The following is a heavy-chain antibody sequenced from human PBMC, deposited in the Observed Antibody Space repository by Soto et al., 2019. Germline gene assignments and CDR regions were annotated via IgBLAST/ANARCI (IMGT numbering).Heavy chain of an antibody. Sequence: GASGKVSCKASGYTFTGYYMHWVRQAPGQGLEWMGWINPTSGGTNYAQKFQGTVTMTRDTSISTAYMELSRLRSDDTAVYYCARDRNFWSGYYSRPYYYYGMAVWGQGTTVTVSS. CDR1: GYTFTGYY. CDR2: INPTSGGT. V-gene: IGHV1-2*02. J-gene: IGHJ6*01. CDR3: ARDRNFWSGYYSRPYYYYGMAV. D-gene: IGHD3-3*01.